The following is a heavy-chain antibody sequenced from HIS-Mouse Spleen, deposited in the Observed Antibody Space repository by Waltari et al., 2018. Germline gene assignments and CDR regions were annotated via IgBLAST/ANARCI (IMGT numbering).Heavy chain of an antibody. CDR2: IYYSGST. J-gene: IGHJ2*01. V-gene: IGHV4-39*07. D-gene: IGHD6-13*01. CDR1: GGPISSSSDC. Sequence: QLQLSESGPGLVKPSETLSLTSTVSGGPISSSSDCGGWIREPPGKGLEWIGIIYYSGSTYYNPSLKIRVTISVDTSKNQFSLKLSSVTAADTAVYYCAREIPYSSSWYDWYFDLWGRGTLVTVSS. CDR3: AREIPYSSSWYDWYFDL.